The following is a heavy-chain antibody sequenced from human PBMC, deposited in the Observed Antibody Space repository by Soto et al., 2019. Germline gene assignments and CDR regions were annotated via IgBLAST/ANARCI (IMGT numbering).Heavy chain of an antibody. V-gene: IGHV3-30*18. Sequence: GGSLRLSCAASGFTFSSYGMHWVRQAPGKGLEWVAVISYDGSNKYYADSVKGRFTISRDNSKNTLYLQMNSLRAEDTAVYYCAKSNEWLRYSWFDPWGQGTLVTVSS. D-gene: IGHD5-12*01. CDR2: ISYDGSNK. CDR1: GFTFSSYG. J-gene: IGHJ5*02. CDR3: AKSNEWLRYSWFDP.